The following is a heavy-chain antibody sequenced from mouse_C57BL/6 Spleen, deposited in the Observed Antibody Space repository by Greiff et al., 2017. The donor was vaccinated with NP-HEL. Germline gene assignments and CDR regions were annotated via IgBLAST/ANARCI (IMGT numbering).Heavy chain of an antibody. Sequence: EVKLQESGAELVKPGASVKLSCTASGFNIKDYYMHWVKQRTEQGLEGIGRIDPEDGETKYAPKFQGKATITADTSSNTAYLQLSSLTSEDTAVYYCASGYSNYEAWFAYWGQGTLVTVSA. J-gene: IGHJ3*01. CDR1: GFNIKDYY. CDR3: ASGYSNYEAWFAY. D-gene: IGHD2-5*01. CDR2: IDPEDGET. V-gene: IGHV14-2*01.